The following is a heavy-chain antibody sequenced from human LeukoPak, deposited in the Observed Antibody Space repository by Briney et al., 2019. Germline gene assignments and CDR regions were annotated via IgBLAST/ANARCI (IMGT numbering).Heavy chain of an antibody. D-gene: IGHD4-17*01. Sequence: ASVKVSCKASGYTFTSYYMHWVRQAPGQGLEWVGIINPSGGSTSYAQKFQGRVTTTRDTSTSTVYMELSSPRSEDTAVYYCARDTVTNPRGYFDYWGQGTLVTVSS. CDR1: GYTFTSYY. CDR3: ARDTVTNPRGYFDY. V-gene: IGHV1-46*01. CDR2: INPSGGST. J-gene: IGHJ4*02.